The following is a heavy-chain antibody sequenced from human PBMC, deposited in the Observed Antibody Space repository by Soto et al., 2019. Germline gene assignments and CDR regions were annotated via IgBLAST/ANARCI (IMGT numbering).Heavy chain of an antibody. D-gene: IGHD3-10*01. J-gene: IGHJ6*02. CDR2: VHHSWGS. CDR1: GGSISSYY. CDR3: ARQGFGPLHGLVDV. Sequence: SETLSLTCTVSGGSISSYYRSWFRQSPGKRLDWIGYVHHSWGSSYNPSLQSRVAISLDTSKSQFSLKVTSVTATDTAVYYCARQGFGPLHGLVDVWGQGTTVTVSS. V-gene: IGHV4-59*08.